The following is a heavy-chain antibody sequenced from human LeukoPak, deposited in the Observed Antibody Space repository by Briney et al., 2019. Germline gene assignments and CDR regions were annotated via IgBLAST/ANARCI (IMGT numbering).Heavy chain of an antibody. CDR3: SRAVVVANPFDF. Sequence: GGSLRLSCAASGLTFSSYAMHWVRQAPGMGLEWVADISYDGSNKYYADSVRGRFTISRDNTKNTLYLQTHSLRAEDTAVYYCSRAVVVANPFDFWGQGTLVTVSS. CDR1: GLTFSSYA. D-gene: IGHD2-21*01. V-gene: IGHV3-30*04. J-gene: IGHJ4*02. CDR2: ISYDGSNK.